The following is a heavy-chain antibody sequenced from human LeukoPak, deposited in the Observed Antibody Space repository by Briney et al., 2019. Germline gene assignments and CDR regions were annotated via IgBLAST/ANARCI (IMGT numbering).Heavy chain of an antibody. J-gene: IGHJ6*02. Sequence: SETLSLTCTVSGGSISSGGYSWSWIRQHPGKGLEFIVYIYYTGTTYYTPSLQSRVTISVDTSKNQLSLELSSVTAADTAVYYCARYCTGRSCGMDVWGQGTTVTVSS. CDR1: GGSISSGGYS. CDR3: ARYCTGRSCGMDV. V-gene: IGHV4-31*03. D-gene: IGHD2-8*02. CDR2: IYYTGTT.